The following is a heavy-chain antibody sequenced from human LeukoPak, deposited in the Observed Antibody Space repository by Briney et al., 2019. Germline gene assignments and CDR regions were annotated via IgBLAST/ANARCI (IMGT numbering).Heavy chain of an antibody. D-gene: IGHD3-22*01. CDR3: ARDSSYDSSGSLDY. CDR1: GYTFTSYG. CDR2: ISAYNGNT. V-gene: IGHV1-18*01. J-gene: IGHJ4*02. Sequence: ASVKVSCKAPGYTFTSYGISWVRQAPGQGLEWMGWISAYNGNTNYAQKLQGRVTMTTDTSTSTAYMELRSLRSDDTAVYYCARDSSYDSSGSLDYWGQGTLVTVSS.